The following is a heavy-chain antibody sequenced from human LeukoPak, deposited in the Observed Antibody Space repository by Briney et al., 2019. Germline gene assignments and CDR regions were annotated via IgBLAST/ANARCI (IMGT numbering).Heavy chain of an antibody. V-gene: IGHV3-30*02. CDR1: GFTFSSYG. CDR2: IWYGGSNK. D-gene: IGHD5-24*01. J-gene: IGHJ3*02. Sequence: GGSLRLSCAASGFTFSSYGMHWVRQAPGKGLEWVAVIWYGGSNKYYADSVKGRFTISRDNSKNTLYLQMNSLRAEDTAVYYCAKDRGLKKDGYNEGAFDIWGQGTMVTVSS. CDR3: AKDRGLKKDGYNEGAFDI.